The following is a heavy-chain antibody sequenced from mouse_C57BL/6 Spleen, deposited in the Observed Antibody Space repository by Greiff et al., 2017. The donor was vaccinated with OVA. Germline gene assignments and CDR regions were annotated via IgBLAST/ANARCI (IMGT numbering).Heavy chain of an antibody. J-gene: IGHJ4*01. CDR2: IDPEDGET. D-gene: IGHD2-2*01. V-gene: IGHV14-2*01. Sequence: EVKVVESGAELVKPGASVKLSCTASGFNIKDYYMHWVKQRTEQGLEWIGRIDPEDGETKYAPKFQGKATITADTSSNTAYLQLSSLTSEDTAVYYCARGGVRVTTRDAMDYWGQGTSVTVSS. CDR3: ARGGVRVTTRDAMDY. CDR1: GFNIKDYY.